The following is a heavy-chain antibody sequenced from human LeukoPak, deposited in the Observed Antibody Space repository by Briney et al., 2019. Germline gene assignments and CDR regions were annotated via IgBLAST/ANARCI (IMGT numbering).Heavy chain of an antibody. Sequence: SETLSLTCAVYGGSFSGYYWSWIRQPPGKGLEWIGEINHSGSTNYNPSLKSRVTISVDTSKNQFSLKLSSATAADTAVYYCARRRSSWSGAFDIWGQGTMVTVSS. CDR3: ARRRSSWSGAFDI. CDR2: INHSGST. J-gene: IGHJ3*02. D-gene: IGHD6-13*01. V-gene: IGHV4-34*01. CDR1: GGSFSGYY.